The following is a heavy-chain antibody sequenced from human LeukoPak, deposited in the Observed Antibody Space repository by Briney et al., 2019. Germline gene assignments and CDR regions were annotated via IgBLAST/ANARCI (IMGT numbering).Heavy chain of an antibody. CDR3: ARVDYDSSGYYAWYFDL. D-gene: IGHD3-22*01. CDR1: GGSISSYY. Sequence: SETLSLTCTVSGGSISSYYWSWIRQPPGKGLEWIGYIHYSGSTNYNPSLKSRVTISVDTSKNQFSLKLSSVTAADTAVYYCARVDYDSSGYYAWYFDLWGRGTLVTVPS. J-gene: IGHJ2*01. V-gene: IGHV4-59*01. CDR2: IHYSGST.